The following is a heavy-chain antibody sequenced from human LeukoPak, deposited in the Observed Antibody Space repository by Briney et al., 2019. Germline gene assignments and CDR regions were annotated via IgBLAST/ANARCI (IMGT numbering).Heavy chain of an antibody. Sequence: EWVSVIYSGGSTYYADSVKGRFTISRDNSKNTLYLQMNSLRAEDTAVYYCARILGGIDYWGQGTLVTVSS. J-gene: IGHJ4*02. D-gene: IGHD3-10*01. V-gene: IGHV3-53*01. CDR2: IYSGGST. CDR3: ARILGGIDY.